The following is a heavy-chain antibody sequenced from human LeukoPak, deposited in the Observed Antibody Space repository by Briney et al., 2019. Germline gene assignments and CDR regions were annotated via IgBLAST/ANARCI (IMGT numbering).Heavy chain of an antibody. CDR2: IYYSGNT. J-gene: IGHJ4*02. CDR3: ATLLSAPRDS. Sequence: PSETLSLTCAVYGGSFSGYYWSWIRQPPGKGLQWIGSIYYSGNTYYNPSLKSRVTISVDTSKNQFSLSLNSVTAADTAVYYCATLLSAPRDSWGQGTLVTVSS. CDR1: GGSFSGYY. V-gene: IGHV4-34*01. D-gene: IGHD3-10*01.